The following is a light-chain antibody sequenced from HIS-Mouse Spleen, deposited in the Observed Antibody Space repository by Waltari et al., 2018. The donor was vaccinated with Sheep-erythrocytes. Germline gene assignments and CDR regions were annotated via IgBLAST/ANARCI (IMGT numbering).Light chain of an antibody. CDR2: DVS. V-gene: IGLV2-11*01. CDR3: SSYAGSNKLV. J-gene: IGLJ2*01. Sequence: QSALTQPRSVSGSPGQSVTISCTGTSSDVGGYNYVSWYQQHPGKAPKLMIYDVSKRPAVVPDRFSGAKSGNTASLTVSGLQAEDEADYYCSSYAGSNKLVFGGGTKLTVL. CDR1: SSDVGGYNY.